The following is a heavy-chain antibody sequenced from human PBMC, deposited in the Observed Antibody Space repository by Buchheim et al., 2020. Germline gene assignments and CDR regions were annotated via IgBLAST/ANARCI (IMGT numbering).Heavy chain of an antibody. D-gene: IGHD6-13*01. J-gene: IGHJ1*01. V-gene: IGHV4-59*01. Sequence: QVQLQESGPGQVKPSETLSLTCTVSGGSISSDYWGWIRQSPGKGLEWIGCIFYSGNTHYNPSLKSRVTISSDKSKNQFSLKLNSVTAADTAVYYCARGSGNSWHLLHWGQGTL. CDR3: ARGSGNSWHLLH. CDR2: IFYSGNT. CDR1: GGSISSDY.